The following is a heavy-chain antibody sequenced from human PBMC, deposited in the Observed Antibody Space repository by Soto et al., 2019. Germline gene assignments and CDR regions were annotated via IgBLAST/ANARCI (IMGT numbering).Heavy chain of an antibody. CDR2: INPSGGST. D-gene: IGHD6-13*01. CDR3: AREMTGYSSSWYLDY. Sequence: ASVKVSCKASGYTFTSYYMHWVRQAPGQGLEWMGIINPSGGSTSYAQKFQGRVTMTRDTSTSTVYMELSSLRSEDTAVYYCAREMTGYSSSWYLDYWGQGTLVTVPS. V-gene: IGHV1-46*01. J-gene: IGHJ4*02. CDR1: GYTFTSYY.